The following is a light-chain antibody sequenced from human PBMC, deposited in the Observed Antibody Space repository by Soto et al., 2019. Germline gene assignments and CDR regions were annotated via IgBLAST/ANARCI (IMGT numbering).Light chain of an antibody. V-gene: IGLV1-51*02. CDR3: AAWDKSLSSGV. Sequence: QSVLTQPPSVSAAAGQKVTISCSGSSSNIGSDYVSWYQQLPGTAPKLLIYENNNRPSGSPDRFSGYKTGTSATLGITGLQTGDEDDYYCAAWDKSLSSGVFGGGTKLTVL. CDR1: SSNIGSDY. J-gene: IGLJ2*01. CDR2: ENN.